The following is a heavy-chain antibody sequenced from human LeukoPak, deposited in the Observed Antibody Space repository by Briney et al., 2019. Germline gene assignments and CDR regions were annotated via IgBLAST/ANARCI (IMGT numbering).Heavy chain of an antibody. CDR2: INPNGGGT. CDR3: AREGSSGYYYFDY. Sequence: ASVKVSCKASGYTFTTYSMYWVRQAPGQGLEWMGIINPNGGGTSYAQKFQGRVTMTRDTSTSTVYMELYSLRSEDTAVYHCAREGSSGYYYFDYWGQGTLVTVSS. CDR1: GYTFTTYS. D-gene: IGHD3-22*01. V-gene: IGHV1-46*01. J-gene: IGHJ4*02.